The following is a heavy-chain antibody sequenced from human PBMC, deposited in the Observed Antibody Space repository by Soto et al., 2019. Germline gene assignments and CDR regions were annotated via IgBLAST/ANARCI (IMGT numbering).Heavy chain of an antibody. CDR3: AKDRPGGGAYYMDV. D-gene: IGHD3-16*01. Sequence: QVQLVESGGGVVQPGRSLRLSCAASGFTFSSYGMHWVRQAPGKGLEWVAVISYDGSNKYYADSVKGRFTISRDNSKNTLYLQMNSLRAEDTAVYYCAKDRPGGGAYYMDVWGKGTTVTVSS. J-gene: IGHJ6*03. V-gene: IGHV3-30*18. CDR2: ISYDGSNK. CDR1: GFTFSSYG.